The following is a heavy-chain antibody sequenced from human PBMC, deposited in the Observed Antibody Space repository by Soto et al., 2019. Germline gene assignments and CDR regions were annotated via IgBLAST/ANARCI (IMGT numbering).Heavy chain of an antibody. CDR2: IFWDDDK. J-gene: IGHJ4*02. D-gene: IGHD3-10*01. CDR1: GFSLSTSGVG. V-gene: IGHV2-5*02. CDR3: AHSSQLLSPWGMYH. Sequence: QITLKESGPTVVKPTQTLTLTCSFSGFSLSTSGVGVTWIRQPPGKALEWLALIFWDDDKRYRPSLKSRLTITKDTCKNQVVLTMTNMGPVDTGTYYCAHSSQLLSPWGMYHWGQGTLVTVPS.